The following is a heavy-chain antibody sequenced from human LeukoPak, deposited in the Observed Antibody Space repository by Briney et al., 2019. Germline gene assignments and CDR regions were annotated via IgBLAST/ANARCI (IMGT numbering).Heavy chain of an antibody. CDR2: INPSGGST. Sequence: ASVKVSCKASGYTFTSYYMHWVRQAPGQGLEWMGIINPSGGSTSYAQKFQGRITMTRDMSTSTVYMELSSLRSEDTAVYYCAREGSIVVVPAAPKAHWFDPWGQGTLVTVSS. CDR3: AREGSIVVVPAAPKAHWFDP. CDR1: GYTFTSYY. V-gene: IGHV1-46*01. J-gene: IGHJ5*02. D-gene: IGHD2-2*01.